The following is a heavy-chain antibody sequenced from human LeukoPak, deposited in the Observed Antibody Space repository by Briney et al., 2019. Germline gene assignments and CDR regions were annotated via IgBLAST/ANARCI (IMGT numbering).Heavy chain of an antibody. D-gene: IGHD2-2*01. CDR1: GFTFSSYG. CDR3: AKALPVLRVVPPDY. J-gene: IGHJ4*02. CDR2: IRYDGSSK. V-gene: IGHV3-30*02. Sequence: GGSLRLSCAASGFTFSSYGMHWVRQAPGKGLEWVAFIRYDGSSKYYADSVKGRFTISRDNSKNTLYLQMNSLRAEDTAVYYCAKALPVLRVVPPDYWGQGTLVTVSS.